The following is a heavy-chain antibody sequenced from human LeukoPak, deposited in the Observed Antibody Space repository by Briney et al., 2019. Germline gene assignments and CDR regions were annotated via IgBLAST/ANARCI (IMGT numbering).Heavy chain of an antibody. CDR3: ARDTEGYIYGYYYYGMDV. CDR1: GFTFDDYA. D-gene: IGHD5-18*01. J-gene: IGHJ6*02. Sequence: QPGGSLRLSCAASGFTFDDYAMHWVRQAPGKGLEWVSLISGDSHSTFYADSVKGRFTISRDNSKNSLYLQMSSLRNDDTALYYCARDTEGYIYGYYYYGMDVWGQGTTVTVSS. V-gene: IGHV3-43*02. CDR2: ISGDSHST.